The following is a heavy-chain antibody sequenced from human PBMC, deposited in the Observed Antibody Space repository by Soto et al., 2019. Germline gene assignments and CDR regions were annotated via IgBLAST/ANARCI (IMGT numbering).Heavy chain of an antibody. CDR3: ARDPTGTTVSDY. D-gene: IGHD1-7*01. J-gene: IGHJ4*02. CDR2: ISDDGSNT. CDR1: GFTFSSYA. Sequence: QVQLVESGGGVVQPGRSLRLSCAASGFTFSSYAMHWVRQAPGKGLEWVAGISDDGSNTYYADSVKGRFTISRDNSKNTLYQQMNSLRAEDTAVYYCARDPTGTTVSDYWGQGTLVTVSS. V-gene: IGHV3-30-3*01.